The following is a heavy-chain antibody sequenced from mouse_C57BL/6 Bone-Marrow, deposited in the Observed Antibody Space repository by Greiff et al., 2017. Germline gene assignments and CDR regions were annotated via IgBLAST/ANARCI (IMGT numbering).Heavy chain of an antibody. CDR2: IYPRSGNT. V-gene: IGHV1-81*01. J-gene: IGHJ2*01. CDR3: AREGYYYGSSYFDY. Sequence: QVQLKQSGPELVKPGASVKLSCKASGYTFTSYDINWVKQRTGQGLEWIGEIYPRSGNTYYNEKFKGKATLTADKSSSTAYMELRSLTSEDSAVYFCAREGYYYGSSYFDYWGQGTTLTVSS. D-gene: IGHD1-1*01. CDR1: GYTFTSYD.